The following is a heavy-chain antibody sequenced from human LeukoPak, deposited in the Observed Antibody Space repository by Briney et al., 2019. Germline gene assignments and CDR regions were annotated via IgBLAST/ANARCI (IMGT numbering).Heavy chain of an antibody. Sequence: ASVKVSCKASGYTFTSYYMHWVRQAPGQGLGWMGIINPSGGSTSYAQKFQGRVTMTRDTSTSTVYMELSSLRSEDTAVYYCARVPRTGSSSPDFDYWGQGTLVTVSS. J-gene: IGHJ4*02. CDR2: INPSGGST. CDR1: GYTFTSYY. D-gene: IGHD6-6*01. CDR3: ARVPRTGSSSPDFDY. V-gene: IGHV1-46*01.